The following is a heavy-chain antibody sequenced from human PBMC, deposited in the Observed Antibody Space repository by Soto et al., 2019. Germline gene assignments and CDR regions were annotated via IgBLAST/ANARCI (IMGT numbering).Heavy chain of an antibody. CDR3: ARDKRWELLLV. V-gene: IGHV3-21*01. Sequence: EVQLVESGGGLVKPGGSLRLSCAASGFTFSSYSMNWVRQAQGKGLECVSSISSSSSYIYYADSVKGRVTISRDNAKNLLDLQMNSLRAEDTAVYYCARDKRWELLLVWGQGTLVTVSS. D-gene: IGHD1-26*01. CDR2: ISSSSSYI. CDR1: GFTFSSYS. J-gene: IGHJ4*02.